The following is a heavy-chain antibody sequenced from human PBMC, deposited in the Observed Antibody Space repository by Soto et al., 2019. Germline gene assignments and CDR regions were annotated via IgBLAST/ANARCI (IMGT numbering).Heavy chain of an antibody. CDR3: TTLLTFSGYDLFDY. Sequence: GGSLRLSCAASGFTFSNAWMSWVRQAPGKGLEWVGRIKSKTDGGTTDYAAPVKGRFTISRDDSKNTLYLQMNSLKTEDTAAYYCTTLLTFSGYDLFDYWGQGTLVTVSS. V-gene: IGHV3-15*01. CDR2: IKSKTDGGTT. D-gene: IGHD5-12*01. J-gene: IGHJ4*02. CDR1: GFTFSNAW.